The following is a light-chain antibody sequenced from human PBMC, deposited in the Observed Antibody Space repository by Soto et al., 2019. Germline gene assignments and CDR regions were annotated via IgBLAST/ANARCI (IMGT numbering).Light chain of an antibody. CDR2: GNS. J-gene: IGLJ3*02. V-gene: IGLV1-40*01. CDR3: QSYDTSLRAWV. Sequence: QSVLTQPPSVSGAPGQRVTISCTGGSSNIGAGYDVHWYRQFPGTAPKLLVYGNSNRPSGISDRFSASKSGSSASLAITGLQAEDESDYYCQSYDTSLRAWVFGGGIKVTVL. CDR1: SSNIGAGYD.